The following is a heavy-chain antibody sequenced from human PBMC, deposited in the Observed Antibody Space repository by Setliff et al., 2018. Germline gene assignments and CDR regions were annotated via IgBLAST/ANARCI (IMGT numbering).Heavy chain of an antibody. V-gene: IGHV3-9*01. D-gene: IGHD2-8*01. CDR2: IRAGSDNI. CDR1: GFTFDDYA. CDR3: ARGHCTTISCFLDH. Sequence: GGSLRLSCAASGFTFDDYAMHWVRQAPGKGLEWVSGIRAGSDNIAYADSVKGRFTISRDNAKNSLYLQLDSLRPDDTAFYYCARGHCTTISCFLDHWGQGIMVTVPQ. J-gene: IGHJ4*02.